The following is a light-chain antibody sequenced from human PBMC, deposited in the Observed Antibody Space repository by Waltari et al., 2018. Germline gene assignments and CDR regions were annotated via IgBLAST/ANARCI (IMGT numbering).Light chain of an antibody. CDR1: SSDVGGYNY. V-gene: IGLV2-8*01. CDR3: TSYGGSNNFVI. Sequence: QSALTQPPSASGSPGQSVTISCTGTSSDVGGYNYVSWYQQYPDKAPKLIIYEVTKRPSGGPDRFSGSKPGNTASLTVSGLQAEDEADYYCTSYGGSNNFVIFGGGTKLTVL. J-gene: IGLJ2*01. CDR2: EVT.